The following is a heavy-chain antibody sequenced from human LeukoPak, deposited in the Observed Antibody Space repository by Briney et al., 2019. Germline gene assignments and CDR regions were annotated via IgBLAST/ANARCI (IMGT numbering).Heavy chain of an antibody. Sequence: ASVKVSCKASGYTFTGYYMHWVRQAPGQGLEWMGWINPNSGGTNYAQKFQGRVTMTRDTSISTAYVELSRLRSDDTAVYYCARLAYGSGTGFDPWGQGTLVTVSS. J-gene: IGHJ5*02. CDR2: INPNSGGT. CDR1: GYTFTGYY. D-gene: IGHD3-10*01. V-gene: IGHV1-2*02. CDR3: ARLAYGSGTGFDP.